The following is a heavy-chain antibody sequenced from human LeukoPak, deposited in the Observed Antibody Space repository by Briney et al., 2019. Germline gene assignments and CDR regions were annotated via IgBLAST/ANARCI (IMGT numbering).Heavy chain of an antibody. V-gene: IGHV4-34*01. CDR3: ARGGSSGWHRRTTAANWFDP. CDR1: GGSFSVYY. D-gene: IGHD6-19*01. J-gene: IGHJ5*02. CDR2: INHSGST. Sequence: PSETLSLTCAVYGGSFSVYYWSWIRQPPGKGLEWIGEINHSGSTNYTPSLKSRVTISVDTSKNQFSLKLSSVTAADTAVYYCARGGSSGWHRRTTAANWFDPWGQGTLVTVSS.